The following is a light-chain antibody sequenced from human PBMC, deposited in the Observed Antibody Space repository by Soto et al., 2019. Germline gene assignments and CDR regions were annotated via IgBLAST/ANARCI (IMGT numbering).Light chain of an antibody. Sequence: EIVMTQSPATLSVSPGERATLSCRASQSVSDNLAWYQQKPGQAPMLLIYGAFTRASGIPARFSGSGSGTEFTLTISSLQSEDFAVYYCQQYNKWPPSFSFGPGTKVDIK. CDR2: GAF. CDR1: QSVSDN. V-gene: IGKV3-15*01. CDR3: QQYNKWPPSFS. J-gene: IGKJ3*01.